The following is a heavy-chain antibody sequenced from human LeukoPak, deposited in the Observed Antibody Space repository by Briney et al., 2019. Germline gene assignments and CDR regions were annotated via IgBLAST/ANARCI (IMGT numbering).Heavy chain of an antibody. J-gene: IGHJ6*02. CDR1: GYSFTNYW. CDR2: MYLGDSET. CDR3: TGGADGDFGMDV. V-gene: IGHV5-51*01. Sequence: GASLQISCKGSGYSFTNYWIGWVRPMPGKGLEWMGIMYLGDSETRYSPSFQGQVTISADKSISTVYLQWSSLKASDTAMYYCTGGADGDFGMDVWGQGTTVTVSS. D-gene: IGHD4-23*01.